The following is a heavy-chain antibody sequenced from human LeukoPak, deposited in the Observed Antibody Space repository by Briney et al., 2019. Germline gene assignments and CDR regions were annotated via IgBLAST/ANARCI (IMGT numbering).Heavy chain of an antibody. Sequence: SETLSLTCAVYGGSFSGYYWSWIRQPPGKGLEWIGEINHSGSTNYNPSLKSRVTISVDTSKNQFSLKVSSVTAADTAMYYCARYYLTYTDYWGQGTLVTVSS. J-gene: IGHJ4*02. D-gene: IGHD2-8*01. CDR3: ARYYLTYTDY. CDR2: INHSGST. V-gene: IGHV4-34*01. CDR1: GGSFSGYY.